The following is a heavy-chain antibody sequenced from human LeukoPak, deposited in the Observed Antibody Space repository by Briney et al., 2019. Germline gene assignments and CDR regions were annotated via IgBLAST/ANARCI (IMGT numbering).Heavy chain of an antibody. Sequence: QPGGSLRLSCAASGFTFSSYGMHWVRQAPGKGLEWVAFIRYDGSNKYYADSVKGRFTISRDNSKNTLYLQMNSLRAEDTALYYCAKEDGDNSSGWYFDYWGQGTLVTVSS. V-gene: IGHV3-30*02. D-gene: IGHD6-19*01. J-gene: IGHJ4*02. CDR1: GFTFSSYG. CDR3: AKEDGDNSSGWYFDY. CDR2: IRYDGSNK.